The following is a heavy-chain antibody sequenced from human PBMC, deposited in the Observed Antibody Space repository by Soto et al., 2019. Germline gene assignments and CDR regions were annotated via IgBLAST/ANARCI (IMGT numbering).Heavy chain of an antibody. Sequence: SETLSLTCTVSGGSISSGGYYWSWIRQHPGKGLEWIGYIYYSGSTYYNPSLKSRVTISVDTSKNQFSLKLSSVTAADTAVYYCARDLSGRYNDSSGYRPGFDPWGQGTMVTVSS. CDR3: ARDLSGRYNDSSGYRPGFDP. J-gene: IGHJ5*02. V-gene: IGHV4-31*03. CDR2: IYYSGST. D-gene: IGHD3-22*01. CDR1: GGSISSGGYY.